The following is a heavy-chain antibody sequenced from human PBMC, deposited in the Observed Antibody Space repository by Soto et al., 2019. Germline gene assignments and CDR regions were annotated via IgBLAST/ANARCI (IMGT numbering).Heavy chain of an antibody. CDR2: ISSSSSTI. Sequence: GGSLRLSCAASGFTFSSYSMNWVRQAPGKGLEWVSYISSSSSTIYYADSVKGRFTISRDNAKSSLYLQMNSLRDEDTAVYYCARAPPADCTNGVCYDNYYYYGMDVWGQGTTVTVSS. CDR3: ARAPPADCTNGVCYDNYYYYGMDV. J-gene: IGHJ6*02. V-gene: IGHV3-48*02. D-gene: IGHD2-8*01. CDR1: GFTFSSYS.